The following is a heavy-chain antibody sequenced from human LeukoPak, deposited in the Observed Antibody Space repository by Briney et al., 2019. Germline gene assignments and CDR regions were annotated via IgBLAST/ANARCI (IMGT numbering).Heavy chain of an antibody. CDR3: ARGRWEGFDY. J-gene: IGHJ4*02. D-gene: IGHD5-24*01. V-gene: IGHV4-59*01. CDR1: GGSITSYY. Sequence: SETLSLTCTVSGGSITSYYWSWIRQPPGKGLEWIGYIYYSGSTNYNPSLRSRATISVDTSKNQFSLKLSSVTAADTAVYYCARGRWEGFDYWGQGTLVTVSS. CDR2: IYYSGST.